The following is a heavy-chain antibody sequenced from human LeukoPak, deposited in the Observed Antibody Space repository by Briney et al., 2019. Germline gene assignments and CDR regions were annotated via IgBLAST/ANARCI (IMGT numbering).Heavy chain of an antibody. J-gene: IGHJ6*02. V-gene: IGHV4-59*01. CDR2: IYYSGST. CDR1: GGSISSYY. CDR3: AREGSYYSMDV. Sequence: SETLSLTCTVSGGSISSYYWSWIRQPPGKGLEWIGYIYYSGSTNYNPSLKSRVTISVDTSKNQFSLKLSSVTAADTAVYYCAREGSYYSMDVWGQGTTVTVSS.